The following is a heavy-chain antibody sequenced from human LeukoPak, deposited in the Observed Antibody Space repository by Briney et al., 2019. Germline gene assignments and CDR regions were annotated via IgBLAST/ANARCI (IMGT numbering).Heavy chain of an antibody. CDR3: ASGSGTYYSSYYYYGMDV. D-gene: IGHD1-26*01. V-gene: IGHV3-23*01. CDR1: AFTFSNYA. Sequence: GGSLRLSCAASAFTFSNYAMSWVRQAPGKGLEWASGISGNGGNTYYADSVKGRFTISRDNSKSTLYLQMNSLRAEDTGVYYCASGSGTYYSSYYYYGMDVWGQGTTVTASS. CDR2: ISGNGGNT. J-gene: IGHJ6*02.